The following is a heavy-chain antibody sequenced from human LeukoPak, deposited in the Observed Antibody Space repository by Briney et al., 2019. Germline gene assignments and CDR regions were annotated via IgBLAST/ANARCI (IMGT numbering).Heavy chain of an antibody. Sequence: PSETLSLTCTVSGGSISSYYWSWIRQPAGKGLEWIGRIYTSGSTNYNPSLKSRVTVSVDTSKNQFSLKLSSVTAADTAVYYCARDSPRYCSGGSCYSYMSAFDIWGQGTMVTVSS. D-gene: IGHD2-15*01. V-gene: IGHV4-4*07. J-gene: IGHJ3*02. CDR3: ARDSPRYCSGGSCYSYMSAFDI. CDR2: IYTSGST. CDR1: GGSISSYY.